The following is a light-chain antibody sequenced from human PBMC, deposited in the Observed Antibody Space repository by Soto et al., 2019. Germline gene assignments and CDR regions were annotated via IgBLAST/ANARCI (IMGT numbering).Light chain of an antibody. CDR3: QVWDTNSDHSEV. CDR2: YDR. J-gene: IGLJ1*01. V-gene: IGLV3-21*01. Sequence: SYELTQPPSVSVAPGKTARITCGGDNIGSNSVHWYQQKPGQAPVLVMSYDRDRPSGIPERFSGSNSGNTATLTISGVEAGDEADYYCQVWDTNSDHSEVFGTGTQLTVL. CDR1: NIGSNS.